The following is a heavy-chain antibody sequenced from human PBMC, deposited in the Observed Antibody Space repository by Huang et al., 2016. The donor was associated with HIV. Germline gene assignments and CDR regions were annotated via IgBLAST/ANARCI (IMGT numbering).Heavy chain of an antibody. J-gene: IGHJ3*01. D-gene: IGHD4-17*01. CDR2: IRGGGVKT. CDR1: GFTFSNYA. V-gene: IGHV3-23*01. Sequence: EVKLFESGVGLTQPGGSLRLSCAASGFTFSNYAMNWVRPALGKGLEWVSGIRGGGVKTYDADSGKGRFTIAREKFKNTRYLKINGLRAEDTAMYYCAKDWYGDYFDAFDVWGQGTMVIVSS. CDR3: AKDWYGDYFDAFDV.